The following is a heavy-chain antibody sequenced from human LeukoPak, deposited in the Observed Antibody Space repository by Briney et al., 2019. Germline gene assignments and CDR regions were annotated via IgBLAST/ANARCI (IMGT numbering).Heavy chain of an antibody. V-gene: IGHV3-23*01. Sequence: GGSLRLSCAASGFTFRSYTMSWVRQAPGKGLEWGSVISGSGGNTYYADPVKGRFTISRDNSKNTLYMQMNSLRAEDTAVYYCAKAPTPVVAATLFHHWGQGTLVTVS. CDR1: GFTFRSYT. CDR3: AKAPTPVVAATLFHH. CDR2: ISGSGGNT. D-gene: IGHD2-15*01. J-gene: IGHJ1*01.